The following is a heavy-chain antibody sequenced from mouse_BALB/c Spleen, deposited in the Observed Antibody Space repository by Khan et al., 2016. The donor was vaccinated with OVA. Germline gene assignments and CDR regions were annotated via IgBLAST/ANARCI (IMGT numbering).Heavy chain of an antibody. J-gene: IGHJ3*01. CDR2: IYPGRGST. CDR1: GYTFTDYV. CDR3: ARGWYSVFAY. Sequence: QVRLQQSGPELVKPGASVKMSCKASGYTFTDYVINWVKQRTGQGLEWIGDIYPGRGSTYYTEQFKGKSKLTADTSSHPAYMQLSSPTMEASTVSFCARGWYSVFAYWGQGTLVTVSA. D-gene: IGHD1-1*02. V-gene: IGHV1-77*01.